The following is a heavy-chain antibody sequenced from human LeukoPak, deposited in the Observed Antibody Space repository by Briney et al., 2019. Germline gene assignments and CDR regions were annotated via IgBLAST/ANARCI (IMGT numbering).Heavy chain of an antibody. V-gene: IGHV5-51*01. D-gene: IGHD6-13*01. CDR1: GYSFTSYW. Sequence: GESLKISCKGSGYSFTSYWIGWVRQMPGKGLEWMGIIYPGDSDTRYSPSFQGQVTISADKSFSTAYLQWSSLKVSDTAIYYCASSKSSSWYPFYFDFWGQGTLVTVSS. J-gene: IGHJ4*02. CDR2: IYPGDSDT. CDR3: ASSKSSSWYPFYFDF.